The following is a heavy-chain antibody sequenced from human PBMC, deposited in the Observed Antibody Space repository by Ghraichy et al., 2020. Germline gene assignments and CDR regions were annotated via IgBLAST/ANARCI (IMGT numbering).Heavy chain of an antibody. CDR2: IDHSGDT. CDR1: NVSFNGYY. CDR3: ARVKWRGDPFPYYGLDI. J-gene: IGHJ6*02. D-gene: IGHD3-16*01. Sequence: ETLSITCAVYNVSFNGYYWSWIRQPPGKGLEWIGEIDHSGDTYYNPSLRSRVTLSADTSKSQFFLKVTSLTAADTAVYYCARVKWRGDPFPYYGLDIWGQGTAVTVSS. V-gene: IGHV4-34*01.